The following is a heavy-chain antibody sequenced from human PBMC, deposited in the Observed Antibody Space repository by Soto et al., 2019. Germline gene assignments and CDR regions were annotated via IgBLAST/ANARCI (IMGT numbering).Heavy chain of an antibody. V-gene: IGHV1-46*01. J-gene: IGHJ6*02. CDR1: GYTFTSYY. CDR2: INPSGGST. Sequence: ASVKVSCKASGYTFTSYYMHWVRQAPGQGLEWMGIINPSGGSTSYAQKFQGRVTMTRDTSTSTVYMELSSLRSEDTAVYYCAREARAYYGSGSYRDYYYGMDVWGQGTTDTVSS. CDR3: AREARAYYGSGSYRDYYYGMDV. D-gene: IGHD3-10*01.